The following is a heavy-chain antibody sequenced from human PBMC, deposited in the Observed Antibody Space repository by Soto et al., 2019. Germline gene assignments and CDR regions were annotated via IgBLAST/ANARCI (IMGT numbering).Heavy chain of an antibody. Sequence: QVQLQESGPGLVKPSQTLSLTCTVSGGSISSGGYSWSWIRQHPGKGLECIGYIYYSGNTYYNPSLGSRVTMSVDTSKNQFSLKLSSVTAADTAVYYCARKPPGIFWYLDLWGRGTLVTVSS. D-gene: IGHD3-10*01. CDR1: GGSISSGGYS. V-gene: IGHV4-31*03. CDR2: IYYSGNT. CDR3: ARKPPGIFWYLDL. J-gene: IGHJ2*01.